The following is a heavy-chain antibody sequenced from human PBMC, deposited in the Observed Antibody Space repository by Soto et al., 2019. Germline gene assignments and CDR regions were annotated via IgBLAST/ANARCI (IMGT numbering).Heavy chain of an antibody. V-gene: IGHV4-30-4*08. CDR3: ARSGWATRDYFDY. D-gene: IGHD6-19*01. CDR2: IYYSGST. Sequence: PSETLSLTCTVSGGSISSGGYYWSWIRQHPGKGLEWIGYIYYSGSTYYNPSLKSRVTISVDTSKNQFSLKLSSVTAADTAVYYCARSGWATRDYFDYWGQGTLVTVSS. CDR1: GGSISSGGYY. J-gene: IGHJ4*02.